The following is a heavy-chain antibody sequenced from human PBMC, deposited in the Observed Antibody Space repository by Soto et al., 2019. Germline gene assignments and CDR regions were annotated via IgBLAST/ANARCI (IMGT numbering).Heavy chain of an antibody. D-gene: IGHD3-9*01. CDR2: IWYDGSNK. J-gene: IGHJ3*02. CDR3: ARADYDILTGYYDAFDI. V-gene: IGHV3-33*01. Sequence: VESGGGVVQPGRSLRLSCAASGFTFSSYGMHWVRQAPGKGLEWVAVIWYDGSNKYYADSVKGRFTISRDNSKNTLYLQMNSLRAEDTAVYYCARADYDILTGYYDAFDIWGQGTMVTVSS. CDR1: GFTFSSYG.